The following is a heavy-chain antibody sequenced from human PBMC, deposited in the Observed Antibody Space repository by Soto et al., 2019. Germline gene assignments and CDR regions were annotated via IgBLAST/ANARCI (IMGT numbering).Heavy chain of an antibody. J-gene: IGHJ4*02. CDR1: GFIFRSYG. CDR3: AKQGIEVAGTDYFDY. V-gene: IGHV3-30*18. CDR2: ISHDGNNA. D-gene: IGHD6-19*01. Sequence: QVQLVESGGGVVQPGKSLRLSCAATGFIFRSYGVHWVRQAPGKGLEGVALISHDGNNAYYADAVNGRFTISRDNAKNTVSLQMNSLRAEDTAVYYCAKQGIEVAGTDYFDYWGQGALVTVAS.